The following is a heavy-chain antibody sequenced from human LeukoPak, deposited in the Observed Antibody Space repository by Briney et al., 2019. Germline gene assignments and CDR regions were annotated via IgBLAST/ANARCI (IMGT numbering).Heavy chain of an antibody. V-gene: IGHV3-30*02. CDR2: IRYDGSNK. D-gene: IGHD1-26*01. CDR3: AQRGIVGATTRGHYYYYYMDV. CDR1: GFTFSSYG. J-gene: IGHJ6*03. Sequence: GGSLRLSCAASGFTFSSYGMHWVRQAPGKGLEWVAFIRYDGSNKYYADSVKGRFTISRDNSKNTLYLQMNSLRAEDTAVYYCAQRGIVGATTRGHYYYYYMDVWGKGTTVTISS.